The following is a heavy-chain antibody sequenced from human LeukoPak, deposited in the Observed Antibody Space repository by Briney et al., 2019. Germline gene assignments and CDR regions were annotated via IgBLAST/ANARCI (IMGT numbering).Heavy chain of an antibody. J-gene: IGHJ6*03. Sequence: PSETLSLTCTVSGGSISSYYWSWIRQPPGKGLEWIGEINHSGSTNYNPSLKSRVTISVDTSKNQFSLKLSSVTAADTAVYYCAREDYYGSGSYYKFHYYYYMDVWGKGTTVTVSS. CDR3: AREDYYGSGSYYKFHYYYYMDV. CDR2: INHSGST. CDR1: GGSISSYY. D-gene: IGHD3-10*01. V-gene: IGHV4-34*01.